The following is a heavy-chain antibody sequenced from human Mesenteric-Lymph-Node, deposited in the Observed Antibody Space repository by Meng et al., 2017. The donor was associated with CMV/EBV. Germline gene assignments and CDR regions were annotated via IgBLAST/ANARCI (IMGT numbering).Heavy chain of an antibody. J-gene: IGHJ4*02. CDR2: IIPILGIA. CDR1: GFTFGDYA. D-gene: IGHD4-11*01. Sequence: KISCAASGFTFGDYAISWVRQAPGQGLEWMGGIIPILGIANYAQKFQGRVTITADKSTSTAYMELSSLRSEDTAVYYCARDSNALDYWGQGTLVTVSS. CDR3: ARDSNALDY. V-gene: IGHV1-69*10.